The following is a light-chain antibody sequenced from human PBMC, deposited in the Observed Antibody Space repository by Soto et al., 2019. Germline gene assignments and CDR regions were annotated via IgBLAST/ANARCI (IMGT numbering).Light chain of an antibody. Sequence: QSVLTQPPSASGSPGQSVTISCTGAGTDVGQYNYVSWYQQHPGKAPKLLIHHVSRRPSGVPARFSGSKSGNTASLTVSGLQTEDEADYYCVSYTSSTTYVFGTGTKVTVL. CDR1: GTDVGQYNY. CDR3: VSYTSSTTYV. J-gene: IGLJ1*01. CDR2: HVS. V-gene: IGLV2-8*01.